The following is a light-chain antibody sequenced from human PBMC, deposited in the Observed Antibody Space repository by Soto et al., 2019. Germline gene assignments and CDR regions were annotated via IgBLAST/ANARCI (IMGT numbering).Light chain of an antibody. CDR1: SSNIGSNT. J-gene: IGLJ3*02. V-gene: IGLV1-44*01. CDR3: AAWDDSLNGSNWV. Sequence: QSVLTQPPSASGTPGQRVTISCSGSSSNIGSNTVNWYQQLPGTAPKLLIYSDNQRPSGVPDRFSGSKSGTSASLAISGLQSEDEADYYCAAWDDSLNGSNWVFCGGTKLTVL. CDR2: SDN.